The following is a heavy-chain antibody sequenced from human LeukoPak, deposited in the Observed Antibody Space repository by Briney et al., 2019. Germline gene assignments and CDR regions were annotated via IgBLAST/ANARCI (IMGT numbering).Heavy chain of an antibody. CDR2: IYHSGST. CDR3: AREGSYFDWLLHYYFDY. V-gene: IGHV4-38-2*02. D-gene: IGHD3-9*01. Sequence: PSETLSLTCTVSGYSISSGYYWGWIRQPPGKGLEWIGSIYHSGSTYYNPSLKSRVTISVDTSKNQFSLKLSSVTAADTAVYYCAREGSYFDWLLHYYFDYWGQGTLVTVSS. J-gene: IGHJ4*02. CDR1: GYSISSGYY.